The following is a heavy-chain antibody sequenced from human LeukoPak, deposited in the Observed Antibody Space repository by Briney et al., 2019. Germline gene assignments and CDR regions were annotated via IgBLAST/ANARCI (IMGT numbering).Heavy chain of an antibody. CDR3: ARELDGYNSKPLDY. Sequence: TSQTLSLTCAISGDSVSTNSVAWNWIRQSPSRGLEWLGRSYYRSKWYNDYAVSVKSRITINPDTSKNQISLQLKSVTPEDTAVYCCARELDGYNSKPLDYWGQGTQVTVSS. D-gene: IGHD5-24*01. J-gene: IGHJ4*02. CDR1: GDSVSTNSVA. CDR2: SYYRSKWYN. V-gene: IGHV6-1*01.